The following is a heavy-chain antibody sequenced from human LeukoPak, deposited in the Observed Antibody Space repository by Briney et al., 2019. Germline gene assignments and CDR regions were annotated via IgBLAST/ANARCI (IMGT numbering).Heavy chain of an antibody. CDR3: ARGEQYQLLPPRWYYGMDV. Sequence: ASVKVSCKASGYTFTSYGISWVRQAPGQGLEWMGWISAYNGNTNYAQKLQGRVTMTTDTSTSTAYMELRSLRSDDTAVYYCARGEQYQLLPPRWYYGMDVWGRGTTVTVSS. CDR1: GYTFTSYG. V-gene: IGHV1-18*01. D-gene: IGHD2-2*01. J-gene: IGHJ6*02. CDR2: ISAYNGNT.